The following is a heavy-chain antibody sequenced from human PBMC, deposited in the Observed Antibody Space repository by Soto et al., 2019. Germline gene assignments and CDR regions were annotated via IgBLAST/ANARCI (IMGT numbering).Heavy chain of an antibody. Sequence: GSLRLSCAASGVTCISYAMSWVRQAPGKGLEWVSAISGSGGSTYYADSVKGRFTISRDNSKNTLYLQMNSLRAEDTAVYYCAKVPRRGGTGTNAWGQGTTVTVSS. J-gene: IGHJ6*02. V-gene: IGHV3-23*01. CDR1: GVTCISYA. D-gene: IGHD1-7*01. CDR2: ISGSGGST. CDR3: AKVPRRGGTGTNA.